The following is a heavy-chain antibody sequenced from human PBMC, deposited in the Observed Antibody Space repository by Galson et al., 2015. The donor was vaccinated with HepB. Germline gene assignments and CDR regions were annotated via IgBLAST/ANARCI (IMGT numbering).Heavy chain of an antibody. D-gene: IGHD3-10*01. CDR2: IIPILGIS. Sequence: SVKVSCKASGGTFNNYAFNWMRRAPGQGLEWMGRIIPILGISNYAQKFQGRVTITADKSTSAAYMQLSSLRSEDTTVYYCARDPELWFGDPPYGDPNNEGSWGQGTLVTVSS. J-gene: IGHJ5*02. CDR1: GGTFNNYA. V-gene: IGHV1-69*04. CDR3: ARDPELWFGDPPYGDPNNEGS.